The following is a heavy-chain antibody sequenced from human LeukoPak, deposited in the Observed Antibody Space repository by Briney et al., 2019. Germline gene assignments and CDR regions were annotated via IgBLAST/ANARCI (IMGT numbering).Heavy chain of an antibody. Sequence: PSETLSLTCTGSGYSISSAYYWGWIRQPPGKGLEWIGNIYHSGITDYNPSLKSRVTRSVDTSKNQFSLRLSSVTAADTAVYYCVRAVWSPPKWIDPWGHGTLVTVSS. CDR1: GYSISSAYY. CDR3: VRAVWSPPKWIDP. J-gene: IGHJ5*02. CDR2: IYHSGIT. V-gene: IGHV4-38-2*02. D-gene: IGHD3-16*01.